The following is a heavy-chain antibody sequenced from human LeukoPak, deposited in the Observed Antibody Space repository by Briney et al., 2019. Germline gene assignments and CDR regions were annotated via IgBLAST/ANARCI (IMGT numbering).Heavy chain of an antibody. CDR1: GFTFSSYW. CDR3: AREGGDYDDAFDI. Sequence: GGSLRLSCAASGFTFSSYWMHWVRQAPGKGLVWVSRINSDGSRTSYADSVRGRFTISRDNAKNTLSLQMNSLRAEDTAVYYCAREGGDYDDAFDIWGQGTMVTVSS. V-gene: IGHV3-74*01. CDR2: INSDGSRT. J-gene: IGHJ3*02. D-gene: IGHD4-17*01.